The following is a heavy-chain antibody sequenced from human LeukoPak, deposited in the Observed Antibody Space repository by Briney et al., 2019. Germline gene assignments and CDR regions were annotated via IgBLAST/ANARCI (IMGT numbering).Heavy chain of an antibody. J-gene: IGHJ6*02. CDR3: ASQLLAYCGGDCYSSDYYYGMDV. Sequence: GASVKVSCKASGGTFSSYAISWVRQAPGQGLEWMGGIIPIFGTANYAQKFQGRVTITADESTSTAYMELSSLRSEDTAVYYCASQLLAYCGGDCYSSDYYYGMDVWGQGTTVTVSS. V-gene: IGHV1-69*13. D-gene: IGHD2-21*01. CDR2: IIPIFGTA. CDR1: GGTFSSYA.